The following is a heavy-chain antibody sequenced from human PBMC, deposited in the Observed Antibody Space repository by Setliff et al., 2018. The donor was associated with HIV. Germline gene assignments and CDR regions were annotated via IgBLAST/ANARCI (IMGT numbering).Heavy chain of an antibody. CDR2: IFSNDEK. CDR1: GFSLSNARMG. Sequence: SGPTLVNPTETLTLTCTVSGFSLSNARMGVSWIRQPPGKALEWLAHIFSNDEKSYSTSLKSRLTISKDTSKSQVVLTMTNMDPVDTATYYCAHMRSNYDFWSGYPYWGQGILVTVSS. J-gene: IGHJ4*02. V-gene: IGHV2-26*01. D-gene: IGHD3-3*01. CDR3: AHMRSNYDFWSGYPY.